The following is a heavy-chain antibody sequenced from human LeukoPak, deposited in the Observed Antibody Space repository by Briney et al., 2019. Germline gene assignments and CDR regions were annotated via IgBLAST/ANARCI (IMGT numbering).Heavy chain of an antibody. J-gene: IGHJ3*02. V-gene: IGHV1-69*05. CDR1: GGTFSSYA. CDR3: ARDLDIVVVVAATRGAFDI. CDR2: IIPIFGTA. Sequence: SVKVSCKASGGTFSSYAISWVRQAPGQGLEWVGRIIPIFGTANYAQKFQGRVTITTDESTSTAYMELSSLRSEDTAVYYCARDLDIVVVVAATRGAFDIWGQGTMVTVSS. D-gene: IGHD2-15*01.